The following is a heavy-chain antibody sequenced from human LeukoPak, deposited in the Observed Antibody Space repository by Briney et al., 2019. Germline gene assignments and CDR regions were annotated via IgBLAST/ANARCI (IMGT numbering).Heavy chain of an antibody. CDR1: GFPFSSYR. CDR3: AEDSYSKGDY. V-gene: IGHV3-7*01. J-gene: IGHJ4*02. Sequence: GGSLRLSCTASGFPFSSYRMTWVRQAPGKGLEWVANIKLDGSVINYVDSVKGRFTISRDNAKNSLYLQMTNLRVEDTALYYWAEDSYSKGDYWGQGTLVTVSS. CDR2: IKLDGSVI. D-gene: IGHD6-13*01.